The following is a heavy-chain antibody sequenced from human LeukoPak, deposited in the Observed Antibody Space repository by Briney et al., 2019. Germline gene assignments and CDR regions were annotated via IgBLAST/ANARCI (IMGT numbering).Heavy chain of an antibody. CDR1: GDSVSNNSAT. Sequence: SQTLSLTCAISGDSVSNNSATWNWIRQSPSRGLEWLGRTYYRSKWYYNYAVSVKSRITINPDTSKNQFSLQLNSVTPEDTAVYYCARDPAYSSGWTKNAFDIWGRGTMVTVSS. CDR3: ARDPAYSSGWTKNAFDI. D-gene: IGHD6-19*01. V-gene: IGHV6-1*01. J-gene: IGHJ3*02. CDR2: TYYRSKWYY.